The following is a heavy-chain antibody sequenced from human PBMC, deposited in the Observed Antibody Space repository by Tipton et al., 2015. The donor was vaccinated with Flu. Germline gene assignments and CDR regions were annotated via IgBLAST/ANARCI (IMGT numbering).Heavy chain of an antibody. D-gene: IGHD3-22*01. V-gene: IGHV4-30-4*01. Sequence: TLSLTCTVSGGSISSGDYYWSWIRQPPGKGLEWIGYIYYSGSTYYNPSLKSRVTISVDTSKNQFSLKLSSVTAADTAVYYCAREESVRGDSSGYYNWFDPWGQGTLVTVSS. J-gene: IGHJ5*02. CDR2: IYYSGST. CDR1: GGSISSGDYY. CDR3: AREESVRGDSSGYYNWFDP.